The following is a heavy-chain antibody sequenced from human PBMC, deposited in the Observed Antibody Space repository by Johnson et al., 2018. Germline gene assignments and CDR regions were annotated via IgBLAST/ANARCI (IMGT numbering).Heavy chain of an antibody. CDR1: GFTVSTNY. J-gene: IGHJ1*01. CDR3: AGEDISGYYFRH. D-gene: IGHD3-22*01. Sequence: VQLVESGGNLVQPGGSLRLSCAASGFTVSTNYMSWVRQAPGKGLEWVSVIYSGGSTNYADSVKGRFTISRDNSKNTLYLQMNSLRAEDTAVYYGAGEDISGYYFRHWGQGTLVTVSS. CDR2: IYSGGST. V-gene: IGHV3-66*02.